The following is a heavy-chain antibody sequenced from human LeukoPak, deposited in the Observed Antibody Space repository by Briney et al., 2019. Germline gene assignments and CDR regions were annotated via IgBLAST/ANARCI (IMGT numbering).Heavy chain of an antibody. V-gene: IGHV4-59*01. Sequence: SETLSLTCTVSGGSISSYYWSWIRQPPGKGLEWIGYIYYSGSTNYNPSLKSRVTISVDTSKNQFSLKLSSVTAADTAVYYCARTLGDYGSGSYYYWGQGTLITVSS. D-gene: IGHD3-10*01. J-gene: IGHJ4*02. CDR2: IYYSGST. CDR1: GGSISSYY. CDR3: ARTLGDYGSGSYYY.